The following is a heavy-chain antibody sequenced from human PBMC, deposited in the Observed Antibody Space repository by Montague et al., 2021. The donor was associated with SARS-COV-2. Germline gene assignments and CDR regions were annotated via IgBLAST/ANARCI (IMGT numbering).Heavy chain of an antibody. J-gene: IGHJ4*02. CDR1: RGSFHIFS. CDR2: IDHSGKT. D-gene: IGHD1-26*01. V-gene: IGHV4-34*01. Sequence: SETLSLTCAVYRGSFHIFSWGWIRQSPGKGLEWIGEIDHSGKTKYNPSLESRVTMSVDTSKNQFSLNLTSVTAADTAMYYCARGTRVVGTTPGFRYWGQGTQVAVSS. CDR3: ARGTRVVGTTPGFRY.